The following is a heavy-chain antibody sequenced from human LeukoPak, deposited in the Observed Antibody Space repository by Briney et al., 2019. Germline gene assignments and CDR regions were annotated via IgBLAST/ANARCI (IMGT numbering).Heavy chain of an antibody. CDR2: ISGSGGST. Sequence: PGGSLRLSCAASGFTFSSYAMSWVRQAPGKGLEWVSAISGSGGSTYYADSVKGRFTISRDNSKNTLYLQMNSLRAEDTAVYYCRLTMVRGVFYYFDHWGQGTLVTVSS. CDR1: GFTFSSYA. J-gene: IGHJ4*02. D-gene: IGHD3-10*01. CDR3: RLTMVRGVFYYFDH. V-gene: IGHV3-23*01.